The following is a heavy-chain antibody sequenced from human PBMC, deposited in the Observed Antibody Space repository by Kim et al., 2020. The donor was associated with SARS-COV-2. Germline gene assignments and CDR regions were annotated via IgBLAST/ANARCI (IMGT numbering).Heavy chain of an antibody. CDR1: GFTFGDYA. Sequence: GGSLRLSCAASGFTFGDYAMHWVRQAPGKGLEWVSGISWNSGSIGYADSVKGRFTISRDNAKNSLYLQMNSLRAEDTALYYCAKVSGYYDILTCYYRGWFDPWGQGTLVTVSS. V-gene: IGHV3-9*01. CDR3: AKVSGYYDILTCYYRGWFDP. CDR2: ISWNSGSI. D-gene: IGHD3-9*01. J-gene: IGHJ5*02.